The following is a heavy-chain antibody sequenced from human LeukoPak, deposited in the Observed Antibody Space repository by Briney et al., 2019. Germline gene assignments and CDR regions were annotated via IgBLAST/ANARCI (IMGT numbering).Heavy chain of an antibody. CDR1: GFTFDDYG. D-gene: IGHD5-18*01. V-gene: IGHV3-21*01. CDR2: ISSSSSYI. Sequence: GGSLRLSCAASGFTFDDYGMNWVRQAPGKGLEWVSSISSSSSYIYYADSVKGRFTISRDNAKNSLYPQMSSLRAEDTAVYYCASYTAMAQYFDYWGQGTLVTVSS. J-gene: IGHJ4*02. CDR3: ASYTAMAQYFDY.